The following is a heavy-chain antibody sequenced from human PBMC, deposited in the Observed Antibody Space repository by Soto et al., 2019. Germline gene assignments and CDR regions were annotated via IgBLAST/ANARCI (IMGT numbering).Heavy chain of an antibody. Sequence: GASVKVSCKASGGTFSSYAISWVRQAPGQGLEWMGGIIPIFGTANYAQKFQGRVTITADESTSTAYMELSSLRSEDTAVYYCATRDGYNDNWYFDLWGRGTLVTVSS. D-gene: IGHD5-12*01. CDR2: IIPIFGTA. CDR1: GGTFSSYA. CDR3: ATRDGYNDNWYFDL. J-gene: IGHJ2*01. V-gene: IGHV1-69*13.